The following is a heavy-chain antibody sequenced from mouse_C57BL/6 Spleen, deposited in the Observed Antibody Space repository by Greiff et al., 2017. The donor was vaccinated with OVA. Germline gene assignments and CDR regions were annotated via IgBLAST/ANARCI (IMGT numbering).Heavy chain of an antibody. V-gene: IGHV5-6*01. J-gene: IGHJ2*01. CDR3: ARHRGDY. Sequence: EVQLVESGGDLVKPGGSPKLSCAASGFTFSSYGMSWVRQTPDKRLAWVATISSGGSYTYYPDSVKGRFTISRDNAKNTLYLQMSSLKSEDTAMYYCARHRGDYWGQGTTLTVSS. CDR1: GFTFSSYG. CDR2: ISSGGSYT. D-gene: IGHD3-1*01.